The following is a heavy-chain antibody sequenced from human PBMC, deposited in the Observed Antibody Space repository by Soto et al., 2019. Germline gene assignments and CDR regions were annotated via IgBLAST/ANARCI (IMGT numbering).Heavy chain of an antibody. CDR3: AGARGYCSGPIFSLFYFYGLDV. CDR2: VHHSGTT. CDR1: GDAISSGPNF. V-gene: IGHV4-30-4*01. J-gene: IGHJ6*02. Sequence: QVQLQESGPGLVKPSPTLSLTCTVSGDAISSGPNFWSWIRQPPGKALEWMGFVHHSGTTYYNPSLKSRVMIPGDTSENKISRKRTSRTAADTAVYYCAGARGYCSGPIFSLFYFYGLDVGGQGTKVSVSS. D-gene: IGHD2-15*01.